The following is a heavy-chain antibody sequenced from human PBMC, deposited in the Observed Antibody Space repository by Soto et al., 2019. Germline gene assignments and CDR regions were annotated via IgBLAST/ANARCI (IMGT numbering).Heavy chain of an antibody. V-gene: IGHV1-2*02. D-gene: IGHD2-2*01. Sequence: ASVKVSCKASRYTFTSYDMFWVRQSPGRGLEWMGWIKTDSGDTHYPQNFQGRVTMTRDMSISTAYMELNNLVSDDTAVYYCARRSSTYLNEIIYDPWGQGTLVTVSS. CDR3: ARRSSTYLNEIIYDP. CDR2: IKTDSGDT. CDR1: RYTFTSYD. J-gene: IGHJ5*02.